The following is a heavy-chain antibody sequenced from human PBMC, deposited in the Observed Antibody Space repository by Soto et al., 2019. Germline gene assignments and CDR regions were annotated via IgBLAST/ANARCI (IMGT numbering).Heavy chain of an antibody. CDR2: IYHSGST. CDR1: GGSISSSNW. D-gene: IGHD6-13*01. V-gene: IGHV4-4*02. J-gene: IGHJ4*02. Sequence: QVQLQESGPGLVKPSGTLSLTCAVSGGSISSSNWWSWVRQPPGKGLEWIGEIYHSGSTNYNPSLNGRVTTSVHKSKNQFSLKLISVTAAVTAVDYCARVGYSTKWGQGTLVTVSS. CDR3: ARVGYSTK.